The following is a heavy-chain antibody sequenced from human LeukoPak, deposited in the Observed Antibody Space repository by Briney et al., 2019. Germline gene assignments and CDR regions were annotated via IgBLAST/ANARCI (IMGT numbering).Heavy chain of an antibody. Sequence: ASVKVSCKASGGTFSSYAISWVRQALGQGLEWMGGIIPIFGTANYAQKFQGRVTITADESTSTAYMELSSLRSEDTAVYYCARREDIVVVPAAIPRGGYFDWLGAFDIWGQGTMVTVSS. CDR2: IIPIFGTA. D-gene: IGHD2-2*02. J-gene: IGHJ3*02. V-gene: IGHV1-69*01. CDR3: ARREDIVVVPAAIPRGGYFDWLGAFDI. CDR1: GGTFSSYA.